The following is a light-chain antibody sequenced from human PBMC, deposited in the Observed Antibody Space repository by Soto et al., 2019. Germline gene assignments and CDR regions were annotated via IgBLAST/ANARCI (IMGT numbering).Light chain of an antibody. Sequence: QSVVTQPPSASGSPGQSVTISCIGTSSDVGRYNYVSWYQHHPGKAPKLIIYEVTKRPSGVPDRFSGSKSGNTASLTVSGLQADDEADYYCNSYVGSSNYVFGTGTKVTVL. CDR3: NSYVGSSNYV. CDR1: SSDVGRYNY. CDR2: EVT. V-gene: IGLV2-8*01. J-gene: IGLJ1*01.